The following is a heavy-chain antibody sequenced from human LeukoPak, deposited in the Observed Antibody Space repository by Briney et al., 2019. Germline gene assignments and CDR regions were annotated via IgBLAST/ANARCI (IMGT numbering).Heavy chain of an antibody. V-gene: IGHV4-34*01. J-gene: IGHJ4*02. Sequence: PSETLSLTCAVYGGSFSGYYWSWIRQPPGKGLEWIGEINHSGSTNYNPSLKSRVTISVDTSKNQFSLKLSSVTAADTAVYYCAGGYSGYGYRLRKPPGYWGQGTLVTVSS. CDR3: AGGYSGYGYRLRKPPGY. CDR1: GGSFSGYY. CDR2: INHSGST. D-gene: IGHD5-12*01.